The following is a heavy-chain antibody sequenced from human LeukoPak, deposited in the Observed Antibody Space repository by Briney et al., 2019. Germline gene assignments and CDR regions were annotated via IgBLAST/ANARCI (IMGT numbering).Heavy chain of an antibody. Sequence: RGSLRLSCAASGFTLSNAWMSWVRQAAGKGLEWVGRIKRKTNGGTTEYAAPVKGRLTISRDDSKNTLYLQMNRLKTDDTGLYYCTTEVQVIVRATWGVDYYYGMDVWGQGTTVTVSS. V-gene: IGHV3-15*01. CDR2: IKRKTNGGTT. D-gene: IGHD1-26*01. J-gene: IGHJ6*02. CDR1: GFTLSNAW. CDR3: TTEVQVIVRATWGVDYYYGMDV.